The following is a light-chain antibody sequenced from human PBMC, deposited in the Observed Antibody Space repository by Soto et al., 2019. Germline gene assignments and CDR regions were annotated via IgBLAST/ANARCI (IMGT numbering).Light chain of an antibody. CDR2: KDS. V-gene: IGLV3-25*03. CDR3: QSADSSGTYVV. Sequence: SYELTQPPSVSVSPGQTARITCPGDALPKQYAYWYQQKPGQAPVLVIYKDSERPSGIPERFSGSSSGTTVTLTISGVQAEDEADYYCQSADSSGTYVVFGGGTQLTVL. J-gene: IGLJ2*01. CDR1: ALPKQY.